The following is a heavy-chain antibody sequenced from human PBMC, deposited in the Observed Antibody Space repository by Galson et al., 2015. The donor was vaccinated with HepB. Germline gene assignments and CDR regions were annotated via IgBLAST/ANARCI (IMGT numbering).Heavy chain of an antibody. CDR2: ISSSGSTI. V-gene: IGHV3-48*03. D-gene: IGHD3-10*01. CDR1: GFTFSSYE. Sequence: SLRLSCAASGFTFSSYEMNWVRQAPEKGLEWVSYISSSGSTIYYADSVKGRFTISRDNAKNSLYLQMNSLRAEDTAVYYCAGVSYYYYYGMDVWGQGTTVTVSS. J-gene: IGHJ6*02. CDR3: AGVSYYYYYGMDV.